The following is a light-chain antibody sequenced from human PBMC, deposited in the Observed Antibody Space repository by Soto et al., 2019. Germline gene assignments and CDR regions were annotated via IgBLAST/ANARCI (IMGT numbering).Light chain of an antibody. CDR1: QSVSSY. CDR3: QQRSEWPPFT. CDR2: DAS. J-gene: IGKJ3*01. V-gene: IGKV3-11*01. Sequence: EIVLTQSPATLSLSPGERATLACSASQSVSSYLAWYQQKPGQAPRLLIYDASNRAPAIPARFSGSGSGTDFTLTIGSLEPEDFAVYDCQQRSEWPPFTFGPGTKVDSK.